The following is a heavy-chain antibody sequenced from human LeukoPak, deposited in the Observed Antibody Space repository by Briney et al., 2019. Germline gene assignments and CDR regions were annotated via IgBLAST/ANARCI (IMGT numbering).Heavy chain of an antibody. J-gene: IGHJ2*01. D-gene: IGHD3-9*01. CDR3: ARESYYDILTGYQHWYFDL. CDR1: GGSISSGGYS. Sequence: SETLSLTCAVSGGSISSGGYSWSWIRQPPGKGLEWIGFIDDSGSTYYNPSLKSRVTISVDRSKNQFSLKLSSVTAADTAVYYCARESYYDILTGYQHWYFDLWGRGTLVTVSS. CDR2: IDDSGST. V-gene: IGHV4-30-2*01.